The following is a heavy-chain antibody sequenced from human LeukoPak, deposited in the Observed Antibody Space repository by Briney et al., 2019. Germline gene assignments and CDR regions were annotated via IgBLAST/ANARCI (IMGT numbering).Heavy chain of an antibody. CDR1: GGTFSSYA. D-gene: IGHD2-8*01. CDR2: IMPSFGPT. Sequence: SVKVSCKASGGTFSSYAISWVRQAPGQGLEWMGGIMPSFGPTNYAQKFQGRVTITADESTSTVYMDLSSLRSEDTAVYYCTRDRGYCRNSDCYHYYMDVWGGGTTVTVSS. V-gene: IGHV1-69*13. J-gene: IGHJ6*03. CDR3: TRDRGYCRNSDCYHYYMDV.